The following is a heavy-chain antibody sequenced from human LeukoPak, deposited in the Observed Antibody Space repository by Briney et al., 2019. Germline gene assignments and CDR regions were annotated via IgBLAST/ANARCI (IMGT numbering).Heavy chain of an antibody. CDR3: ANSLL. V-gene: IGHV3-7*01. Sequence: HPSETLSLICGVSGGSFSGYYWNWVRQAPGRGLAWVANIKEDGSEKNYVDSVKGRFTISRDNAKNSVYPQMNSLRVEDTAVYYCANSLLGGQGTLVTVSS. CDR1: GGSFSGYY. J-gene: IGHJ4*02. CDR2: IKEDGSEK. D-gene: IGHD2-21*01.